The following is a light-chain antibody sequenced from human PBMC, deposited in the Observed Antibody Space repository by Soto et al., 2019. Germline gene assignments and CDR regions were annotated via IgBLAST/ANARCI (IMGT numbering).Light chain of an antibody. Sequence: IVLTQSPATPSLSPGERGTLSLNASQSVSTYLAWYQQKPGQAPRLLIFDASNRATGIPARFSGSGSGTDFTLTISSLEPEDFAVYYCQQYNNWPRLTFGGGTKVDIK. V-gene: IGKV3-11*01. CDR2: DAS. J-gene: IGKJ4*01. CDR3: QQYNNWPRLT. CDR1: QSVSTY.